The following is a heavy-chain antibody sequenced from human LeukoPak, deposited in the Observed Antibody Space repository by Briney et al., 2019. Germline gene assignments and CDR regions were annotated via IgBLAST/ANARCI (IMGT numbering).Heavy chain of an antibody. Sequence: ASVKVSCKVSGYTLTELSMHWVRQAPGKGPEWMGGFDPEDGETIYAQKFQGRVTMTEDTSTDTAYMELSSLRSEDTAVYYCATGSYDFWSGYRDYYYYYGMDVWGQGTTVTVSS. CDR1: GYTLTELS. D-gene: IGHD3-3*01. CDR3: ATGSYDFWSGYRDYYYYYGMDV. CDR2: FDPEDGET. J-gene: IGHJ6*02. V-gene: IGHV1-24*01.